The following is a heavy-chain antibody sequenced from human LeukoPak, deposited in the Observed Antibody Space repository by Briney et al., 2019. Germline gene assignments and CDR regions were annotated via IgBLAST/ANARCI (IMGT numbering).Heavy chain of an antibody. CDR1: GFTFSSYI. D-gene: IGHD3-10*01. Sequence: PGGSLRLSCAASGFTFSSYIMNWVRQAPGKGLECVSSISSSSSYIYYADSVKGRFTISRDNAKNSLYLQMNSLRAEDTAVYYCARDSYYYGSGREAGDYWGQGTLVTVSS. CDR3: ARDSYYYGSGREAGDY. V-gene: IGHV3-21*01. CDR2: ISSSSSYI. J-gene: IGHJ4*02.